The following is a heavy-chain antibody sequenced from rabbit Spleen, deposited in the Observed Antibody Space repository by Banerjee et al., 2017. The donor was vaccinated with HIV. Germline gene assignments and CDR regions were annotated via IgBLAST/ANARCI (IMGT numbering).Heavy chain of an antibody. Sequence: QEQLVESGGGLVKPGASLTLTCTASGFSFSSRYYMNWVRQAPGKGLEWIGCIYAGDGNPYYASWAKGPFTIAKTSSTTVTLQMPSLAAADTATYFCARAIVPWLGLTRLDRWGKGTLVTVS. CDR3: ARAIVPWLGLTRLDR. V-gene: IGHV1S45*01. CDR1: GFSFSSRYY. D-gene: IGHD4-1*01. CDR2: IYAGDGNP. J-gene: IGHJ3*01.